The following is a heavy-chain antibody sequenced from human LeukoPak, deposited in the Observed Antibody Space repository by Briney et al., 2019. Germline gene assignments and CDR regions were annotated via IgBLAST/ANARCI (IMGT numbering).Heavy chain of an antibody. CDR1: GYTFTSNY. CDR3: ASGLGYCSGGSCYSGDY. Sequence: ASVKVSCKASGYTFTSNYIHWVRQAPGQGLEWMGMIYPRDGSTSYAQKFQGRVTVTRDTSTSTVHMELSGLRSEDTAVYYCASGLGYCSGGSCYSGDYWGQGTLVTVSS. CDR2: IYPRDGST. V-gene: IGHV1-46*01. D-gene: IGHD2-15*01. J-gene: IGHJ4*02.